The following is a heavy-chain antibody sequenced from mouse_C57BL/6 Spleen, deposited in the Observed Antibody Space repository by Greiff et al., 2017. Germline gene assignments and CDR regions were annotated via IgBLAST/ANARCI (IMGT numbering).Heavy chain of an antibody. Sequence: QVQLKQSGPELVKPGASVKISCKASGYAFSSSWMNWVKQRPGQGLEWIGRIYPGDGGTNYNGKFKGKATLTADKSSSTAYMQLRILTSEYSAVYFCARAAYYDFDYWGQGTTLTVSS. V-gene: IGHV1-82*01. CDR1: GYAFSSSW. CDR3: ARAAYYDFDY. CDR2: IYPGDGGT. J-gene: IGHJ2*01. D-gene: IGHD2-10*01.